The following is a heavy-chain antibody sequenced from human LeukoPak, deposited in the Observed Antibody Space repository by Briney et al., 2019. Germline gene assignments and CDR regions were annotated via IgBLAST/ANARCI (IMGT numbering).Heavy chain of an antibody. D-gene: IGHD3/OR15-3a*01. Sequence: SETLSLTCTVFGDSISTYYWSWIRQPPGKGLEWIGYVYYSGSTNYNPSLKSRVTMSVDTSKSQFSLKLNSVTAADTAVYYCARSHSLWTSFDYWGQGTLVTVSS. J-gene: IGHJ4*02. CDR1: GDSISTYY. CDR3: ARSHSLWTSFDY. CDR2: VYYSGST. V-gene: IGHV4-59*01.